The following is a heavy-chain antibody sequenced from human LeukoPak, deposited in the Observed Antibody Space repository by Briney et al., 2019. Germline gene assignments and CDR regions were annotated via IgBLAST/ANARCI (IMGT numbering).Heavy chain of an antibody. Sequence: SETLSLTCTVSGYSISSGYYWGWIRQPPGKGLEWIGSIYHSGSTFNNPSLKSRVTISVDTSKNQFSLKLSSVTAADTAVYYCARDSGTRGDYYYYMDVWGKGTTVTVSS. V-gene: IGHV4-38-2*02. J-gene: IGHJ6*03. CDR1: GYSISSGYY. D-gene: IGHD3-10*01. CDR2: IYHSGST. CDR3: ARDSGTRGDYYYYMDV.